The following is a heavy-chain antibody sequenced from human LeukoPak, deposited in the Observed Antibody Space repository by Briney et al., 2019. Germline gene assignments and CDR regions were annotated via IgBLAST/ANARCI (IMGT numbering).Heavy chain of an antibody. V-gene: IGHV3-30*02. Sequence: PGGSLRLSCAASGFTFSTYGMHWVRQAPGKGLEWVAFIRNDGTIKYYADSVKGRFTISRDNSKNTLYLRMNSLRAEDTAVYYCAKGDLPAAPDYYFDYWGQGTLVTVSS. CDR2: IRNDGTIK. J-gene: IGHJ4*02. CDR3: AKGDLPAAPDYYFDY. CDR1: GFTFSTYG. D-gene: IGHD2-2*01.